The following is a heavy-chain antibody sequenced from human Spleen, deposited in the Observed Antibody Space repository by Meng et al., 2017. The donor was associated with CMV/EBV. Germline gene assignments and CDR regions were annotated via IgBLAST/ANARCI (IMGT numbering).Heavy chain of an antibody. D-gene: IGHD2-15*01. CDR1: GFTFDDYA. CDR3: ARRHSTAGPYSAY. J-gene: IGHJ4*02. Sequence: GGSLRLSCAASGFTFDDYAMHWVRQVPEKGLEWVAGINWNSNDIGYADSVKGRFTISRDNAKNSLYLQMNSLRPEDTALYYCARRHSTAGPYSAYWGQGTLVTVSS. V-gene: IGHV3-9*01. CDR2: INWNSNDI.